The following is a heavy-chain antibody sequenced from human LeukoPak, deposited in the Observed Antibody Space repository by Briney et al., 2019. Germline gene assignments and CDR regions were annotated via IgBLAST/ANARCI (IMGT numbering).Heavy chain of an antibody. CDR2: INPNSGGT. Sequence: ASVKVSCKASGYTFTCYYMHWVRQAPGQGLEWMGWINPNSGGTNYAQKFQGRVTMTRDTSIRTAYMELSRLRSDDTAVYYCARDGNWNQGVYYYYMDVWGKGTTVTVSS. D-gene: IGHD1-1*01. CDR1: GYTFTCYY. CDR3: ARDGNWNQGVYYYYMDV. J-gene: IGHJ6*03. V-gene: IGHV1-2*02.